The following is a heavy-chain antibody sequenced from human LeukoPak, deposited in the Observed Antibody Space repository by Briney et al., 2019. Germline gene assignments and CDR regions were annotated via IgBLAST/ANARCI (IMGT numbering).Heavy chain of an antibody. CDR3: ASSMPDSSGYSHCDY. CDR1: GFTFSRHT. J-gene: IGHJ4*02. D-gene: IGHD3-22*01. Sequence: GGSLRLSCAASGFTFSRHTMNWVRQAPGKGLEWVSSISSSSTYIYYADSVKGRFTISRDNAKNSLYLQMNSLRVEDTAVYYCASSMPDSSGYSHCDYWGQGTLVTVSS. V-gene: IGHV3-21*01. CDR2: ISSSSTYI.